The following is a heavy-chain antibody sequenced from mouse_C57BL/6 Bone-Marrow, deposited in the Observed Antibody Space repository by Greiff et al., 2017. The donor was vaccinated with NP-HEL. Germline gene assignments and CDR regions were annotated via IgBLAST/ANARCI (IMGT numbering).Heavy chain of an antibody. CDR1: GYAFSSSW. J-gene: IGHJ3*01. CDR3: ARSELGLWFAY. D-gene: IGHD4-1*01. CDR2: IYPGDGDT. V-gene: IGHV1-82*01. Sequence: VQLQQSGPELVKPGASVKISCKASGYAFSSSWMNWVKQRPGKGLEWIGRIYPGDGDTNYNGKFKGKATLTADKSSSTAYMQLSSLTSEDSAVYFCARSELGLWFAYWGQGTLVTVSA.